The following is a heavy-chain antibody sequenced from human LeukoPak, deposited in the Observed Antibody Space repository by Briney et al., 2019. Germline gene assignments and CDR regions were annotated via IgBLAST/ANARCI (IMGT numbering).Heavy chain of an antibody. CDR1: GFTFSSYA. D-gene: IGHD5-12*01. Sequence: GGSLRLSCADSGFTFSSYAIHRVRQAPGKGLEWVAVISYDGSNKYYADSVKGRFTISRDNSKNTLYLQMNSLRAEDSAVYYCARDPNYSGYDPPDYWGQGTLVTVSS. CDR3: ARDPNYSGYDPPDY. J-gene: IGHJ4*02. V-gene: IGHV3-30*04. CDR2: ISYDGSNK.